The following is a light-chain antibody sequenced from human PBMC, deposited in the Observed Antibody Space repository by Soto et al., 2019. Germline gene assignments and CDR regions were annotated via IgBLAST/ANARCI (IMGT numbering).Light chain of an antibody. CDR3: QQYGTSPPLT. CDR1: QIGSGNY. J-gene: IGKJ4*01. Sequence: ELVLTQSPGTLSLSPGDSAALSCKASQIGSGNYLSWYQQKSGQAPRLLIYATSTRAPGIPDRFSGSGSATDFSLIISRLEPEDSAVYYCQQYGTSPPLTFGGGTKVEIK. CDR2: ATS. V-gene: IGKV3-20*01.